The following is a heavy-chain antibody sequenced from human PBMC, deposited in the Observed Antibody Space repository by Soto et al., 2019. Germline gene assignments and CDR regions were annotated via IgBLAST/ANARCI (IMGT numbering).Heavy chain of an antibody. CDR3: ARGLTVAHTGAYYYYCMDV. CDR2: IIPIFGTP. J-gene: IGHJ6*02. CDR1: GDTFSSFA. Sequence: SLKVSCKAIGDTFSSFALSWVRQAPGKGLEWMGGIIPIFGTPKYAQKFQGRVTFTADAFTSTAYMEVNSLRSEDTAVYYCARGLTVAHTGAYYYYCMDVWGQGTTVTVSS. D-gene: IGHD4-4*01. V-gene: IGHV1-69*13.